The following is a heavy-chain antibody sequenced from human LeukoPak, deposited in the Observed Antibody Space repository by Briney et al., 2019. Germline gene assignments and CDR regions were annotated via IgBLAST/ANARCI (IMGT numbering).Heavy chain of an antibody. Sequence: SETLSLTCAVSGGSISSGGYSWSWIRQPPGRGLERVGYIYHSGSTYYNPSLKSRVAISVDRSKNQFSLKLSSVTAADTAVYYCARGPFYGSGSYTDYWGQGTLVTVSS. CDR1: GGSISSGGYS. D-gene: IGHD3-10*01. CDR2: IYHSGST. CDR3: ARGPFYGSGSYTDY. V-gene: IGHV4-30-2*01. J-gene: IGHJ4*02.